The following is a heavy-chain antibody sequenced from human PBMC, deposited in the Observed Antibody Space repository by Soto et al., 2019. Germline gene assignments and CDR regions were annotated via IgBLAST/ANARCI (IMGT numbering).Heavy chain of an antibody. CDR2: IIPILGIA. Sequence: QVQLVQSGAEVKKPGSSVKVSCKASGGTFSSYTISWVRQAPGQGLEWMGRIIPILGIANYAQKFQGRVTIPADKSTSTAYMELGSLRCEDTAVYCCARGPQSGRWLPYWGQGTLVTVSS. J-gene: IGHJ4*02. CDR1: GGTFSSYT. CDR3: ARGPQSGRWLPY. D-gene: IGHD3-10*01. V-gene: IGHV1-69*02.